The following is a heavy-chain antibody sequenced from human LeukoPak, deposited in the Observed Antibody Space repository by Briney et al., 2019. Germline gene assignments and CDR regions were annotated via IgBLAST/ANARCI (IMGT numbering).Heavy chain of an antibody. J-gene: IGHJ4*02. Sequence: SETLSLTCTVSGGSVNSGSYYWNWIRQPPGKGLEWIGYIYYSGSTNYNPSLKSRVTISVDTSKNQFSLKLSSVTAADTAVYYCARTLGSGRLFDYWGQGTLVTVSS. CDR1: GGSVNSGSYY. V-gene: IGHV4-61*01. D-gene: IGHD6-19*01. CDR2: IYYSGST. CDR3: ARTLGSGRLFDY.